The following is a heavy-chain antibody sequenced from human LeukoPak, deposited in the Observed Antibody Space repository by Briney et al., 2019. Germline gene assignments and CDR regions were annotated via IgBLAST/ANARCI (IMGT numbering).Heavy chain of an antibody. V-gene: IGHV3-30*02. Sequence: PGGSLRLSCTASGFTFSNYGMHWVRQAPGKGLEWVAFIRFDGSHQYYADSMKGRFSISRDNSKNTVFLQMYSLTPDDTAVYYCARDHGYHVSSGYLDYWGQGTLVTVSS. CDR2: IRFDGSHQ. J-gene: IGHJ4*02. CDR3: ARDHGYHVSSGYLDY. CDR1: GFTFSNYG. D-gene: IGHD3-22*01.